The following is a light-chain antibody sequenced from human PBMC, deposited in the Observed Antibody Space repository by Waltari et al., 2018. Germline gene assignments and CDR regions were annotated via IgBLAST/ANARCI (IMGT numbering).Light chain of an antibody. J-gene: IGLJ2*01. V-gene: IGLV2-23*01. CDR3: CSYAGSAISV. CDR1: SSDVGTYNL. CDR2: DGN. Sequence: QSALTQTATVSGSPGQSITISCTGTSSDVGTYNLVYWYQQHPGKAPTLIIYDGNKRPSRVSNRFSGSKSGSTPSLTTSGLQSADETDYYCCSYAGSAISVFGGGTKRTVL.